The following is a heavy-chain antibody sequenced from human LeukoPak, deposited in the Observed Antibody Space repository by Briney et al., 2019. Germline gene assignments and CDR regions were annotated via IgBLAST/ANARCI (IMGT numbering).Heavy chain of an antibody. D-gene: IGHD3-3*01. V-gene: IGHV3-21*01. J-gene: IGHJ3*02. CDR2: ISSSSSYI. CDR1: GFTFSSYS. Sequence: GGSLRLSCAASGFTFSSYSMNWVRQAPGKGLEWVSSISSSSSYIYYADSVKGRFTISRDNSKNTLYLQMNSLRAEDTAVYYCARAIGYYDFWSGYHDAFDIWGQGTMVTVSS. CDR3: ARAIGYYDFWSGYHDAFDI.